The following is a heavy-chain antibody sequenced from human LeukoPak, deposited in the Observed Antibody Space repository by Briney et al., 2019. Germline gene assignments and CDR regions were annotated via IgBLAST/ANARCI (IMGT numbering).Heavy chain of an antibody. CDR2: ISGSGGST. V-gene: IGHV3-23*01. Sequence: PGGSLRLSCAASGFTFSSYAMSWVRQAPGKGLEWVSVISGSGGSTYYADSVKGRFTISRDNSKNTLYLQMNSLRAEDTAVYYCAKDFYGDSYYFDYWGQGTLVTVSS. CDR3: AKDFYGDSYYFDY. J-gene: IGHJ4*02. CDR1: GFTFSSYA. D-gene: IGHD4-17*01.